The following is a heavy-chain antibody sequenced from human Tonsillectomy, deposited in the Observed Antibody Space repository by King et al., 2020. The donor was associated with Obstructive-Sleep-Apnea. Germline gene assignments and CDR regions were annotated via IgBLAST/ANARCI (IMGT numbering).Heavy chain of an antibody. CDR2: ISPSGDT. J-gene: IGHJ3*02. Sequence: VQLQESGPGLVKPSGTLSLSCVVSGGSITSTNWWSWVRQPPGKRLEWIGQISPSGDTNFSPSLQSRVTMSLDKSKNQFSLNLKSMTAADTALYYCARARGSRRGWNHAFDMWGQGAMVTVSS. D-gene: IGHD6-19*01. CDR1: GGSITSTNW. CDR3: ARARGSRRGWNHAFDM. V-gene: IGHV4-4*02.